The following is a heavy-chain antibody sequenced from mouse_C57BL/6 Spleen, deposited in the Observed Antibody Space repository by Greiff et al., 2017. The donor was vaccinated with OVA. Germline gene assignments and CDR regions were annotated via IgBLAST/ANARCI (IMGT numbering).Heavy chain of an antibody. D-gene: IGHD3-2*01. J-gene: IGHJ3*01. CDR1: GYAFSSSW. CDR3: ARDLTARLAY. V-gene: IGHV1-82*01. CDR2: IYPGDGDT. Sequence: VQLQQSGPELVKPGASVKISCKASGYAFSSSWMNWVKQRPGKGLEWIGRIYPGDGDTNYNGKFKGKATLTADKSSSTAYMQLSSLTSEDSAVYFCARDLTARLAYWGQGTLVTVSA.